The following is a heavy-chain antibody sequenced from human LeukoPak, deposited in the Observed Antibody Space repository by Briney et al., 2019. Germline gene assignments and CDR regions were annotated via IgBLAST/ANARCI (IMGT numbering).Heavy chain of an antibody. CDR1: GYTFTGFG. V-gene: IGHV1-2*02. CDR3: ARAIAVVDY. J-gene: IGHJ4*02. Sequence: ASVQVSCKASGYTFTGFGISWVRQAPGQGLEWMGWINPNSGGTNYAQEFQGRVTMTKDTSISTAYMDLSRLRSDDTAVYLCARAIAVVDYWGQGTLVTVSS. D-gene: IGHD6-19*01. CDR2: INPNSGGT.